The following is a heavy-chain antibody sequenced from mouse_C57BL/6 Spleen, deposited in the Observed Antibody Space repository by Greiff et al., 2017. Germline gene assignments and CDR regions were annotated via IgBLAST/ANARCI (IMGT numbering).Heavy chain of an antibody. CDR3: ARYIGGYCPFDY. Sequence: VQLQQSGPELVKPGDSVKISCKASGYSFTGYFMNWVMQSHGKSLEWIGRINPYNGDTFYNQKFKGKATLTVDKSSSTAHMELRSLTSEDSAVYYCARYIGGYCPFDYWGQGTTLTVSS. CDR2: INPYNGDT. CDR1: GYSFTGYF. V-gene: IGHV1-20*01. D-gene: IGHD2-3*01. J-gene: IGHJ2*01.